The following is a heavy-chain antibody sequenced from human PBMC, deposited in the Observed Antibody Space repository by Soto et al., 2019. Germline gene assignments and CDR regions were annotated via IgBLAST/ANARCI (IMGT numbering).Heavy chain of an antibody. CDR2: IKKDESKK. CDR1: GFTFSSYW. D-gene: IGHD6-13*01. CDR3: ARDVCLGSRSWYFDAFDR. V-gene: IGHV3-7*05. Sequence: EERLVESGGGLVQPGGSLRLSCAASGFTFSSYWMTWVRQAPGKGLEWVANIKKDESKKSYLDSVRGRFTISRDNAKNSLCLQMDSLTAEGTALYYCARDVCLGSRSWYFDAFDRWGQGTMVTVSS. J-gene: IGHJ3*01.